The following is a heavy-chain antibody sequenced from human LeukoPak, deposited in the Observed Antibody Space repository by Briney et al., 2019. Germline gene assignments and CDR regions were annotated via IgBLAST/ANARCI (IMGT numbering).Heavy chain of an antibody. CDR2: IIPIFGTA. V-gene: IGHV1-69*06. Sequence: GASVKVSCKASGGTFSSYAISWVRQAPGQGLEWMGGIIPIFGTANYAQKFQGRVTMTEDTSTDTAYMELSSLRSEDTAVYYCARATFYGSGRHVDYWGQGTLVTVSS. D-gene: IGHD3-10*01. CDR1: GGTFSSYA. CDR3: ARATFYGSGRHVDY. J-gene: IGHJ4*02.